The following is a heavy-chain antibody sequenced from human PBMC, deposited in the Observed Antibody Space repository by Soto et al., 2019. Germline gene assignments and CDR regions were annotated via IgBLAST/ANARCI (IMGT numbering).Heavy chain of an antibody. CDR3: AGGIAVAGWDRNWCDP. V-gene: IGHV1-69*02. D-gene: IGHD6-19*01. CDR1: GGTFSSYT. J-gene: IGHJ5*02. Sequence: QVQLVQSGAEVKKPGSSVKVSCKASGGTFSSYTISWVRQAPGQGLEWMGRIIPILGIANYAQKFQGRVTITADKSTRTAYMELSSLRSEDTAVYYCAGGIAVAGWDRNWCDPWGQGTLVTVSS. CDR2: IIPILGIA.